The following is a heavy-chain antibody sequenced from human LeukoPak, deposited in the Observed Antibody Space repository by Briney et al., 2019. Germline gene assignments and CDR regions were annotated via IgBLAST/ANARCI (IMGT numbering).Heavy chain of an antibody. V-gene: IGHV3-66*01. Sequence: EGSLRLSCAASGFSVSTNYMSCVRQAPGKGLEWVSVIYSGGSTYYIDSVKGRFTISRDNSKNTLYLQMNSLRAEDTAVYYCARDRIAVAGTYFAYWGQRTLVTVSS. CDR3: ARDRIAVAGTYFAY. J-gene: IGHJ4*02. D-gene: IGHD6-19*01. CDR2: IYSGGST. CDR1: GFSVSTNY.